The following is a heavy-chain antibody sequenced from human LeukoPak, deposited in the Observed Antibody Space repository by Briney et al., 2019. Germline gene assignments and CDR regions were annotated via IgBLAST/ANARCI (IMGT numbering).Heavy chain of an antibody. CDR1: GFTFSSYA. J-gene: IGHJ4*02. D-gene: IGHD4-17*01. Sequence: PGGSLRLSCAASGFTFSSYAMSWVRQAPGKGLEWVSAISGSGGSTYYADSVKGRFTISRDNSKNTLYLQMNSLRAEGTAVYYCARDLNYGDYPRAHWGQGTLVTVSS. CDR2: ISGSGGST. CDR3: ARDLNYGDYPRAH. V-gene: IGHV3-23*01.